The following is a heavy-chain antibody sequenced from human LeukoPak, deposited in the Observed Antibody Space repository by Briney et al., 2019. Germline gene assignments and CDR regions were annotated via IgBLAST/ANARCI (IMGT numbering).Heavy chain of an antibody. J-gene: IGHJ6*03. CDR1: GFTFRSYW. V-gene: IGHV3-48*04. CDR2: ISSSGSTI. CDR3: ARLYGGRGVMLYYYYYYMDV. D-gene: IGHD3-10*01. Sequence: PGGSPRLSCAASGFTFRSYWMSWARQAPGKGLEWVSYISSSGSTIYYADSVKGRFTISKDNAKNSLYLQMNSLRAEDTAVYYCARLYGGRGVMLYYYYYYMDVWGKGTTVTISS.